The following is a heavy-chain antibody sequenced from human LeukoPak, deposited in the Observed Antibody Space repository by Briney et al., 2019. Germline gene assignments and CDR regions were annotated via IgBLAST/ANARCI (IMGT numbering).Heavy chain of an antibody. CDR2: INPNSGGT. J-gene: IGHJ4*02. CDR3: ARDMDYYDSSGETDY. Sequence: ASVKVSCKASGYTFTGYYMHWVRQAPGQGLEWMGWINPNSGGTNYAQKFQDRVTMTRDTSISTAYMELSRLRSDDTAVYYCARDMDYYDSSGETDYWGQGTLVTVSS. D-gene: IGHD3-22*01. CDR1: GYTFTGYY. V-gene: IGHV1-2*02.